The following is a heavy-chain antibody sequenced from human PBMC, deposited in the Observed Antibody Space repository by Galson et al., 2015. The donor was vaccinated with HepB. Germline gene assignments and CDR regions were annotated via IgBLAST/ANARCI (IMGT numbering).Heavy chain of an antibody. CDR1: GYTFTMYA. J-gene: IGHJ5*02. V-gene: IGHV1-69*04. D-gene: IGHD2-2*01. Sequence: SVKVSCKASGYTFTMYAMHWVRQAPGQRLEWMGRIIPILNIATYAQKFQGRVNITADRSTGTAYMDLTSLKSEDTAMYYCAGGFCSVTGCSPGLLPSWGQGTLVTVSS. CDR2: IIPILNIA. CDR3: AGGFCSVTGCSPGLLPS.